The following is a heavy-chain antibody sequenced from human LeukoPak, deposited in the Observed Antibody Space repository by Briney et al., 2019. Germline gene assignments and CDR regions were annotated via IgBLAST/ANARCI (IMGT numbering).Heavy chain of an antibody. J-gene: IGHJ5*02. CDR3: ARQATSIVGATTNWFDP. D-gene: IGHD1-26*01. CDR1: GGTFSSYT. Sequence: SVKVSCKASGGTFSSYTISWVRQAPGQGLEWMGRIIPILGIANYAQKFQGRVTITADKSTSTAYMEVSSLRSEDTAVYYCARQATSIVGATTNWFDPWGQGTLVTVSS. V-gene: IGHV1-69*02. CDR2: IIPILGIA.